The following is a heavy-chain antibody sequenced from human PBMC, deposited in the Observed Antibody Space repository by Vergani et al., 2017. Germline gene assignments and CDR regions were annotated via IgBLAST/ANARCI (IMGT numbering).Heavy chain of an antibody. CDR3: ASPDPSISSSSFYYYGMDV. CDR2: IYYSGST. D-gene: IGHD6-6*01. Sequence: QLQLQESGPGLVKPSETLSLTCTVSGGSISSSRYYWGWTRQPPGKGLEWIGSIYYSGSTYYNPSLKSRVTISVDTSKNKFSLKLSSVTAADTAVYYCASPDPSISSSSFYYYGMDVWGQGTTVTVSS. CDR1: GGSISSSRYY. J-gene: IGHJ6*02. V-gene: IGHV4-39*01.